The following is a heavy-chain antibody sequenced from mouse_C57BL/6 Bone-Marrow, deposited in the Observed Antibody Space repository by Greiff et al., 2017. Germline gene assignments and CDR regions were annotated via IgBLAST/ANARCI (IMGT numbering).Heavy chain of an antibody. CDR3: AREGGYGYADWYFDV. J-gene: IGHJ1*03. CDR2: IDPSDSYT. CDR1: GYTFTSYW. V-gene: IGHV1-69*01. D-gene: IGHD2-2*01. Sequence: QVQLQQPGAELVMPGASVKLSCKASGYTFTSYWMHWVKQRPGQGLEWIGEIDPSDSYTNYNQKFKGKSTLTVDKSSSTAYMQLSSLTSEASAVYYCAREGGYGYADWYFDVWGTGTTVTVSS.